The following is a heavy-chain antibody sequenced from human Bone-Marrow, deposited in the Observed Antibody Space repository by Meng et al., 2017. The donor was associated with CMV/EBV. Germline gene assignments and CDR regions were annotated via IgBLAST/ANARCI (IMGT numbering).Heavy chain of an antibody. Sequence: GESLKISCQTSGYTFINYWIAWVRQMPGKGLEWMGIIYPGDSATTYSPSFQGQVTISVDKSTNTAYLQWSSLKASDTAMYYCARRFSGLDVWGQGTTVTVYS. CDR3: ARRFSGLDV. D-gene: IGHD2/OR15-2a*01. J-gene: IGHJ6*02. CDR2: IYPGDSAT. V-gene: IGHV5-51*01. CDR1: GYTFINYW.